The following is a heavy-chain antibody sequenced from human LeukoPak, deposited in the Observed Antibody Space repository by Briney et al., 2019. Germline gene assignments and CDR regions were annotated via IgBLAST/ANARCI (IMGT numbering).Heavy chain of an antibody. D-gene: IGHD2-2*01. J-gene: IGHJ4*02. CDR1: VSTFTIYY. V-gene: IGHV1-46*01. CDR3: AGKPGSTNYFDY. CDR2: INPSGGST. Sequence: ASVKVSFKSSVSTFTIYYIHWVRHAPGQGLEWMGIINPSGGSTRNAQKFQGRVTMTRDTSTSTVYMELSSLRSEDTAVYYYAGKPGSTNYFDYWGQGTLVTVSS.